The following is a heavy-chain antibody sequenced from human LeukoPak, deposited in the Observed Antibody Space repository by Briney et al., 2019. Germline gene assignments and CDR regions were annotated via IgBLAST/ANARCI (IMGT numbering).Heavy chain of an antibody. CDR3: ARGQQLVRHWFDP. J-gene: IGHJ5*02. V-gene: IGHV4-59*08. Sequence: SETLSLTCTVSGGSISSYYWSWIRQPPGKGLEWIGYIYYSGSTNYNPSLKSRVTISVDTSKNQFSLKLSSVTAADTAVYYCARGQQLVRHWFDPWGQGTLVTVSS. D-gene: IGHD6-13*01. CDR2: IYYSGST. CDR1: GGSISSYY.